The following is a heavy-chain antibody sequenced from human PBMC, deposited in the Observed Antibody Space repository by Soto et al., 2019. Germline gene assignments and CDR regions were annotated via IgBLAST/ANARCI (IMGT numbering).Heavy chain of an antibody. V-gene: IGHV4-4*02. CDR2: IYHSGST. D-gene: IGHD3-3*01. Sequence: SETLSLTCAVSGGSISSSNWWSWVRQPPGKGLEWIGEIYHSGSTNYNPSLKSRVTISVDKSKNQFSLKLISVTAADTAVYYCASYTHYDFWSGYVVRFDPWGQGTLVTVSS. CDR3: ASYTHYDFWSGYVVRFDP. J-gene: IGHJ5*02. CDR1: GGSISSSNW.